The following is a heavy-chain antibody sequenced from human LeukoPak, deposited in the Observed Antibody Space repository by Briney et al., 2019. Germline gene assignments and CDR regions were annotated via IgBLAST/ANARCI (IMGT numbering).Heavy chain of an antibody. CDR1: GGSFSGYY. Sequence: SETLSLTCAVYGGSFSGYYWSWIRQPPGKGLEWIGEINHSGSTNYNPSLKSRVTISVDTSKNQFSLKLSSVTAADTAVYYCAGMKAGYSYGIYYFDYWGQGTLVTVSS. J-gene: IGHJ4*02. V-gene: IGHV4-34*01. D-gene: IGHD5-18*01. CDR2: INHSGST. CDR3: AGMKAGYSYGIYYFDY.